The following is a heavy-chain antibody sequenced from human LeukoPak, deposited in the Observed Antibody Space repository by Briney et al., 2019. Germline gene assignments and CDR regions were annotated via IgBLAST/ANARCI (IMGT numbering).Heavy chain of an antibody. J-gene: IGHJ3*02. CDR2: IYPGDSDT. CDR3: ARQRRNGGITIFGVADAFDI. CDR1: GYDFSGDW. V-gene: IGHV5-51*01. D-gene: IGHD3-3*01. Sequence: GESLKISCKGSGYDFSGDWIGWVRQMPGKGLELMGIIYPGDSDTRYSPSFQGQVTISADKSVSTAYLQWSSLKASDTAMYYCARQRRNGGITIFGVADAFDIWGQGTMVTVSS.